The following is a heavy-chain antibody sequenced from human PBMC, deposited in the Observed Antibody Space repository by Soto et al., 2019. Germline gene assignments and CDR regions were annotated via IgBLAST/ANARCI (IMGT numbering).Heavy chain of an antibody. CDR2: IYYSGST. J-gene: IGHJ5*02. D-gene: IGHD1-26*01. V-gene: IGHV4-31*03. Sequence: SETLSLTCTVSGGSISSGGYYWSWIRQHPGKGLEWIGYIYYSGSTYYNPSLKSRVTISVDTSKNQFSLKLSSVTAADTAVYYCARATKNWFDPWGQGTLVTSPQ. CDR3: ARATKNWFDP. CDR1: GGSISSGGYY.